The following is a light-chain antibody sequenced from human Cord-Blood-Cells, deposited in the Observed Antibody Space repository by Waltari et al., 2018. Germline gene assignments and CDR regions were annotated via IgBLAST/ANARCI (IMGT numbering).Light chain of an antibody. V-gene: IGKV1-8*01. Sequence: AIRITQSPSSLSASTGDRVTITCRASQGISSYLAWYQQKPGKAPKLLIYAASNLQSGVPSRFSGSGSGTGFTLTISCLQSEDFATYYWQQYCRYPFTFGPGTKVDIK. CDR3: QQYCRYPFT. CDR2: AAS. CDR1: QGISSY. J-gene: IGKJ3*01.